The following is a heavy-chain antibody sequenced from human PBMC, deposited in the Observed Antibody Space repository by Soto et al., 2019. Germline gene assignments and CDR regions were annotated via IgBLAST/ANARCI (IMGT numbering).Heavy chain of an antibody. CDR3: TRANWYSEY. V-gene: IGHV4-59*11. Sequence: QVQLQESGPGLVKPSETLSLTCSVSGGSISNHYWSWIRQPPGKGLEWIGYIYYNGNTNYNPSLKRRVPMSVDTSRNQISLKLTTVTAEDTAVYYCTRANWYSEYWGQGTLVTVSS. D-gene: IGHD7-27*01. CDR2: IYYNGNT. J-gene: IGHJ4*02. CDR1: GGSISNHY.